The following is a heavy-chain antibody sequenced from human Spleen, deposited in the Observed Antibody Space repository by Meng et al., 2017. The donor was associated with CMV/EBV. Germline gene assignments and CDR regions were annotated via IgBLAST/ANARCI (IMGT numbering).Heavy chain of an antibody. CDR2: ISGSGTTM. CDR1: GFTFSDYY. CDR3: AKGGSGSYDWFDP. J-gene: IGHJ5*02. D-gene: IGHD1-26*01. Sequence: GESLKISCVASGFTFSDYYMSWIRQAPGKGLEWVSCISGSGTTMYHADSVKGRFTISRDNPKNTLYLQMNSLRPEDTAVYFCAKGGSGSYDWFDPWGQGTLVTVSS. V-gene: IGHV3-11*04.